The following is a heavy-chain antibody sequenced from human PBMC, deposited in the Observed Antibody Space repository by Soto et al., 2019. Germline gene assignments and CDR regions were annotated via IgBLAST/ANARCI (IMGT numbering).Heavy chain of an antibody. J-gene: IGHJ4*02. CDR2: IKSKADGETR. CDR3: TTGSRGLAAPSFDY. Sequence: EMQLVESGGVLVEPGGSLRLSCAASGFTFTKAWMSWDRQAPGKGLEGVGRIKSKADGETRFYAAPMKGRFTGSSDDSKSTLYLQMNSLKTDDTALYYCTTGSRGLAAPSFDYWGQGTMVTVSS. V-gene: IGHV3-15*01. D-gene: IGHD6-13*01. CDR1: GFTFTKAW.